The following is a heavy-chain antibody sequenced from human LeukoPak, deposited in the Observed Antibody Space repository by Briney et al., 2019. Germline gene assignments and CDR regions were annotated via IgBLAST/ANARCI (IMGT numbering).Heavy chain of an antibody. D-gene: IGHD1-26*01. CDR2: IYYSGST. CDR1: GGSISSYY. Sequence: SETLSLTCTVSGGSISSYYWSWIRQPPGKGLEWIGYIYYSGSTKYNPSLKSRVTISVDTSKNQFSLKLSSVTAADTAVYYCARGRTGSYYAADYWGQGTLVTVSS. V-gene: IGHV4-59*01. CDR3: ARGRTGSYYAADY. J-gene: IGHJ4*02.